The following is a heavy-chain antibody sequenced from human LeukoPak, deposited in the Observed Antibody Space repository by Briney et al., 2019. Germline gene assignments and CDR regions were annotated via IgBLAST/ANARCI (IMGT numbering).Heavy chain of an antibody. CDR2: INPNSGGT. J-gene: IGHJ6*02. CDR1: GYTFTGYY. V-gene: IGHV1-2*02. D-gene: IGHD3-3*01. Sequence: GASVKVSCKASGYTFTGYYMHWVRQAPGQGLEWMGWINPNSGGTNYAQKFQGRVTMTRDTSISTAYMELSRLRSDDTAVYYCARRITIFGVVTDYYGMDVWGQGTTVTVSS. CDR3: ARRITIFGVVTDYYGMDV.